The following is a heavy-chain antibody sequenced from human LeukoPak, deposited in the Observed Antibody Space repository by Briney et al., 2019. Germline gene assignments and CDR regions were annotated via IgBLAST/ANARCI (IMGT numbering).Heavy chain of an antibody. J-gene: IGHJ4*02. CDR2: IYSSGST. D-gene: IGHD7-27*01. CDR3: ARRPTGDPKFDY. V-gene: IGHV4-59*08. Sequence: MTSETLSLTCSVSGGSISNYFWIWIRQPPGKGLEWIGYIYSSGSTYYNPSLKSRVTISVDTSKNRFSLKLSTVTAADTAVYYCARRPTGDPKFDYWGQGTLVTVSS. CDR1: GGSISNYF.